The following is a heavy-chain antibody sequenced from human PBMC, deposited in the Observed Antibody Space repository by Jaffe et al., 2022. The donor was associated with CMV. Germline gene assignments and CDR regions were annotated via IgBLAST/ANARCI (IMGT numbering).Heavy chain of an antibody. Sequence: EVQLVESGGGLVQPGGSLRLSCAASGFTVSSNHMSWVRQAPGKGLEWVSVIYSGGITYYADSVKGRFTISRDNSKNTLYLQMNSLRAEDTAVYFCARDPPDTSRLVFSVWGKGTTVTVSS. J-gene: IGHJ6*04. CDR3: ARDPPDTSRLVFSV. CDR2: IYSGGIT. CDR1: GFTVSSNH. V-gene: IGHV3-66*01. D-gene: IGHD6-19*01.